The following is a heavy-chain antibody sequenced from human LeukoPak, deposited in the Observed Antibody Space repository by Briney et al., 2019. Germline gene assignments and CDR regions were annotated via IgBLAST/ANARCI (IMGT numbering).Heavy chain of an antibody. CDR3: GRPYYESSGLYVDAFDI. J-gene: IGHJ3*02. V-gene: IGHV1-2*06. D-gene: IGHD3-22*01. CDR2: INPNSGGT. Sequence: GASVKVSCKASGYTLTAYYLHWVRQAPGQGLEWMGRINPNSGGTTYAQKFQGRVTMTRDTSIGTAYMELSSLRSDDTAVYYCGRPYYESSGLYVDAFDIWGQGTMVTVSS. CDR1: GYTLTAYY.